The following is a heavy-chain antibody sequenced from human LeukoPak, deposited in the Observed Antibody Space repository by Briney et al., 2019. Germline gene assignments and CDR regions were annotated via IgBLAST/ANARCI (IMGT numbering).Heavy chain of an antibody. CDR2: ISYDGSNK. J-gene: IGHJ3*02. CDR1: GFTFSSYA. Sequence: PGRSLRLSCAASGFTFSSYAMHWVRQAPGKGLEWVAVISYDGSNKYYADSVKGRFTISRDNSKNTLYLQMNSLRAEDTAVYYCANTDIAAAGTVAFDIWGQGTMVTVSS. D-gene: IGHD6-13*01. V-gene: IGHV3-30-3*01. CDR3: ANTDIAAAGTVAFDI.